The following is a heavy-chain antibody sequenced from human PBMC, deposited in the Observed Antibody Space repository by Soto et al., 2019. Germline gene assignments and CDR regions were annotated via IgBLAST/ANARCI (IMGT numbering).Heavy chain of an antibody. D-gene: IGHD2-2*02. Sequence: PGESLKISCKGSGYSFTSYWISWVRQMPGKGLEWMGRIDPSDSYTNYSPSFQGHVTISADKSISTAYLQWSSLKASDTAMYYCARGDQLLYGDNYYYGMDVWGQGTTVTVSS. CDR2: IDPSDSYT. CDR1: GYSFTSYW. V-gene: IGHV5-10-1*01. CDR3: ARGDQLLYGDNYYYGMDV. J-gene: IGHJ6*02.